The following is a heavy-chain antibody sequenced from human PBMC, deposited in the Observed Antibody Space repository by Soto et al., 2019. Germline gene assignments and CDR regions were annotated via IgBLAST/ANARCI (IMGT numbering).Heavy chain of an antibody. CDR2: IYYSGST. CDR3: ARSVLWFGEPEKYYYYYYMDV. V-gene: IGHV4-59*01. J-gene: IGHJ6*03. D-gene: IGHD3-10*01. CDR1: GGSISSYY. Sequence: SETLSLTCTVSGGSISSYYWSWIRQPPGKGLEWIGYIYYSGSTNYNPSLQSRVTISVDTSKNQLALKLSSLTAADTAVYYCARSVLWFGEPEKYYYYYYMDVWGKGTTVTVSS.